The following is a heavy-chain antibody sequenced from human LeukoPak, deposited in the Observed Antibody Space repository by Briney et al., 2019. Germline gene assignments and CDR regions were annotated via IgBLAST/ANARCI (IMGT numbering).Heavy chain of an antibody. Sequence: GGSLRLSCAASGFTFSDYYMSWIRQAPGKGLEWVSYISSSSSYTNYADSVKGRFTISRDNAKNSLYLQMNSLRAKDTAVYYCARGSPLAVAENWFDPWGQGTLVTVSS. CDR2: ISSSSSYT. V-gene: IGHV3-11*06. J-gene: IGHJ5*02. CDR3: ARGSPLAVAENWFDP. D-gene: IGHD6-19*01. CDR1: GFTFSDYY.